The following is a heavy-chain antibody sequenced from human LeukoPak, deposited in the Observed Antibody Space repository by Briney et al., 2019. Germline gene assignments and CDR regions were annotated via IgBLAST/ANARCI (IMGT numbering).Heavy chain of an antibody. J-gene: IGHJ6*02. Sequence: GGSLRLSCAASGFTFSSYEMNWVRQAPGKGQEWVSYISSSGSTIYYADSVKGRFTISRDNAKNSLYLQMNSLRAEDTAVYYCARDLTTFGMDVWGQGTTVTVSS. CDR1: GFTFSSYE. CDR3: ARDLTTFGMDV. D-gene: IGHD4-17*01. V-gene: IGHV3-48*03. CDR2: ISSSGSTI.